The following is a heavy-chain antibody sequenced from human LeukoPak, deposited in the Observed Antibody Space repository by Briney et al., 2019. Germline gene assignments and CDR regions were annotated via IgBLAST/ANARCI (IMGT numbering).Heavy chain of an antibody. CDR3: ARVRSKVLWFGESWTVSAFDI. J-gene: IGHJ3*02. V-gene: IGHV4-34*01. Sequence: SETLSLTCAVYGGSFSGYYWSWIRQPPGKGLEWIGEINHSGSTNYNPSLKSRVTISVGTSKNQFSLKLSSVTAADTAVYYCARVRSKVLWFGESWTVSAFDIWGQGTMVTVSS. D-gene: IGHD3-10*01. CDR1: GGSFSGYY. CDR2: INHSGST.